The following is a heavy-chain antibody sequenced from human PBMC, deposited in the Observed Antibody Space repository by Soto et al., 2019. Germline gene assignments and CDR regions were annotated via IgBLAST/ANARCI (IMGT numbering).Heavy chain of an antibody. J-gene: IGHJ4*02. Sequence: SETLSLTCTVSGGSISSYYWSWIRQPPGKGLEWIGYIYYSGSTNYNPSLKSRVTISVDTSKNQFSLKLSSVTAADTAVYYCARESIAAAGSFDYWGQGTLVTVSS. CDR2: IYYSGST. D-gene: IGHD6-13*01. CDR1: GGSISSYY. CDR3: ARESIAAAGSFDY. V-gene: IGHV4-59*01.